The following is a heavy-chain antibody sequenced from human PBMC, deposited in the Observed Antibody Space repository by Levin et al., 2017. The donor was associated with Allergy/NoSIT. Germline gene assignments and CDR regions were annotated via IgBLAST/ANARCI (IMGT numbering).Heavy chain of an antibody. D-gene: IGHD3-3*01. CDR1: GFTFSSYS. CDR3: ARDRYYDFWSGYYSHDAFDI. CDR2: ISSSSSYI. V-gene: IGHV3-21*01. J-gene: IGHJ3*02. Sequence: GESLKISCAASGFTFSSYSMNWVRQAPGKGLEWVSSISSSSSYIYYADSVKGRFTISRDNAKNSLYLQMNSLRAEDTAVYYCARDRYYDFWSGYYSHDAFDIWGQGTMVTVSS.